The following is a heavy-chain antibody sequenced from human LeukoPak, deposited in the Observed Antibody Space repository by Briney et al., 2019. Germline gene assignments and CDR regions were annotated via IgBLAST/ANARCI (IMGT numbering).Heavy chain of an antibody. Sequence: PGGSLRLSCAISGFTFSGCELTWVRQAPGKGLEWISYISRSGNTIYYADSVKGRFTTSRDNAKNSLYSQMNSLRVEDTAVYYCARVATMVRVPLDALDIWGQGTMVSVSS. CDR1: GFTFSGCE. V-gene: IGHV3-48*03. CDR2: ISRSGNTI. J-gene: IGHJ3*02. CDR3: ARVATMVRVPLDALDI. D-gene: IGHD3-10*01.